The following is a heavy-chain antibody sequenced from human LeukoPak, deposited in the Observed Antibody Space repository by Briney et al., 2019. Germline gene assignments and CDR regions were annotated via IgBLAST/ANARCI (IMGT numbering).Heavy chain of an antibody. J-gene: IGHJ4*02. D-gene: IGHD6-19*01. Sequence: SETLSLTCTVSGGSINNYYWSWVRQPPGAGLEWLAYIYYTGSTNYNPSLKTRLTISVDTSKNQFSLRLNSVTAADTAVYYCARGLFSDSSGWYQPPSFDYWGQGTLVTVSS. CDR2: IYYTGST. CDR1: GGSINNYY. V-gene: IGHV4-59*08. CDR3: ARGLFSDSSGWYQPPSFDY.